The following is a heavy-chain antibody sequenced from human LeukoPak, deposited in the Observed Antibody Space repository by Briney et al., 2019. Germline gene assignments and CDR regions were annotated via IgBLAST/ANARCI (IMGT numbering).Heavy chain of an antibody. Sequence: PGGSLRLSCAASGFTFSSYAMHWVRQAPGKGLEWVAVISYDGSNKYYADSVKGRFTISRDNSKNTLYLQMNGLRAEDTAVYYCARGLQLVYLYFDYWGQGTLVTVSS. CDR1: GFTFSSYA. CDR2: ISYDGSNK. V-gene: IGHV3-30-3*01. D-gene: IGHD6-6*01. CDR3: ARGLQLVYLYFDY. J-gene: IGHJ4*02.